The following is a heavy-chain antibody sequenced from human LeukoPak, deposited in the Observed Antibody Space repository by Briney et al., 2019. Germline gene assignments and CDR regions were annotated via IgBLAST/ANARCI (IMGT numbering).Heavy chain of an antibody. J-gene: IGHJ4*02. Sequence: ASETLSLTCTVSGVSITNYYWAWIRQPAGKGLEWIGRMYISGSTNYNPSLKSRVSISIDKTKNQFSLKLTSVTAADTAVYYCARDYLVGAPLDSRGQGTLVTVSS. D-gene: IGHD1-26*01. CDR1: GVSITNYY. CDR3: ARDYLVGAPLDS. CDR2: MYISGST. V-gene: IGHV4-4*07.